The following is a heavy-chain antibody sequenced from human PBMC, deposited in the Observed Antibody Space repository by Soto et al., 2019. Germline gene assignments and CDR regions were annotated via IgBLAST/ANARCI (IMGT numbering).Heavy chain of an antibody. V-gene: IGHV4-59*11. Sequence: PSETLSLTCTVSGGSISGHYWTWIRQPPGKGLEWIGYIFYSGSTNYNPSLKSRVTISVDTSKNQFSLKLNSVTAADTAVYYCARVGSSGWSPDYWGPGTVVTGS. CDR2: IFYSGST. CDR3: ARVGSSGWSPDY. D-gene: IGHD6-19*01. CDR1: GGSISGHY. J-gene: IGHJ4*02.